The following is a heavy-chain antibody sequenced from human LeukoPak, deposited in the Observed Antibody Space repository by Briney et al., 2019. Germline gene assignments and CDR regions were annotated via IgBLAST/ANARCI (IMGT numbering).Heavy chain of an antibody. CDR3: AKDPLGNYYYYMDV. CDR1: GFTFSTYA. V-gene: IGHV3-23*01. Sequence: PGESLKISCAASGFTFSTYAMSWVRQAPGKGLEWVSTIRGSGGSNTYYADSVQGRFSISRDNSKNTLYLQMNTLRAEDTAVYYCAKDPLGNYYYYMDVWGKGTTVTVSS. J-gene: IGHJ6*03. CDR2: IRGSGGSNT.